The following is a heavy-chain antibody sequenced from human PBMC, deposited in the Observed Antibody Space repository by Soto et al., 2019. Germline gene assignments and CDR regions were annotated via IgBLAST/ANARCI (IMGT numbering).Heavy chain of an antibody. J-gene: IGHJ6*02. D-gene: IGHD3-10*01. CDR3: AKETQVGFVELRSYYYGMDV. CDR2: ISYDGSNK. V-gene: IGHV3-30*18. CDR1: GFTFSSYG. Sequence: QVQLVESGGGVVQPGRSLRLSCAASGFTFSSYGMHWVRQAPGKGLEWVAVISYDGSNKYYADSVKGRFTISRDNSKNTLYLQMNSLRAEDTAVYYCAKETQVGFVELRSYYYGMDVWGQGTTVTVSS.